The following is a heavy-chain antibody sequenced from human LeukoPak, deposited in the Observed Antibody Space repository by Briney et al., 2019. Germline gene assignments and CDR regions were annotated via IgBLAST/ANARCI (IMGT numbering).Heavy chain of an antibody. CDR2: INHSGST. V-gene: IGHV4-34*01. CDR1: GGSFSGYY. Sequence: SETLSLTCAVYGGSFSGYYWSWIRQPPGKGLEWIGEINHSGSTNYNPSLKSRVTISVDTSKNQFSLKLSSVTAADTAVYYCARGNNGDRPPDAFDIWGQGAMVTVSS. D-gene: IGHD4-17*01. J-gene: IGHJ3*02. CDR3: ARGNNGDRPPDAFDI.